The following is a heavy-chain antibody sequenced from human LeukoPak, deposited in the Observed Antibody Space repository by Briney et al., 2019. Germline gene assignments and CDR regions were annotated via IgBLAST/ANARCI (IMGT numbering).Heavy chain of an antibody. CDR3: ARGGTGNPDY. CDR2: MNPNSGNT. D-gene: IGHD1-1*01. J-gene: IGHJ4*02. CDR1: GYTFTSYG. Sequence: GASVRVSCKASGYTFTSYGISWVRQAPGQGLEWMGWMNPNSGNTGYAQKFQGRVTITRNTSISTAYMELSSLRSEDTAVYYCARGGTGNPDYWGQGTLVTVSS. V-gene: IGHV1-8*03.